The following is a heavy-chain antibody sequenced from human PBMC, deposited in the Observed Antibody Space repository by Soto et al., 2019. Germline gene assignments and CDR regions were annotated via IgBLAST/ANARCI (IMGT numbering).Heavy chain of an antibody. CDR3: ARERTLWFGENGMDV. CDR1: GGSISSADYY. V-gene: IGHV4-31*03. D-gene: IGHD3-10*01. Sequence: SETLSLTCSVSGGSISSADYYWSWIRQHPGKGLEWIGYIYYSGSTYYNPSLKSRVTISVDTSKNQFSLKLSSVTAADTAVYYCARERTLWFGENGMDVWGQGTTVTV. J-gene: IGHJ6*02. CDR2: IYYSGST.